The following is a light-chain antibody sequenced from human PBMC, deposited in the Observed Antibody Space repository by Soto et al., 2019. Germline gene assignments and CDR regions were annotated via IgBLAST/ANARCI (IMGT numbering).Light chain of an antibody. CDR3: SSYTSSNTLV. CDR1: SSDVGGYNY. Sequence: QSALTQPASVSGSPGQSITISCTGTSSDVGGYNYVSWYQQQSGKAPKLMIHEVSNRPSGVSNRFSGSKSANTASLTISGLQAEDEADYYCSSYTSSNTLVFGTGTKLTVL. J-gene: IGLJ1*01. V-gene: IGLV2-14*01. CDR2: EVS.